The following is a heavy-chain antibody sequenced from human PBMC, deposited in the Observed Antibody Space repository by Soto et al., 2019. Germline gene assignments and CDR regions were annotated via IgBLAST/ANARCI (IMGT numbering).Heavy chain of an antibody. D-gene: IGHD6-13*01. J-gene: IGHJ6*03. CDR3: ARLYSSSPVLFYYYYMDV. V-gene: IGHV3-11*01. Sequence: GGSLRLSCAASGFTFSDYYMSWIRQAPGKGLEWVSYISSSGSTIYYADSVKGRFTISRDNAKNSLYLQMNSLRAEDTAVYYCARLYSSSPVLFYYYYMDVWGKGTTVTVSS. CDR2: ISSSGSTI. CDR1: GFTFSDYY.